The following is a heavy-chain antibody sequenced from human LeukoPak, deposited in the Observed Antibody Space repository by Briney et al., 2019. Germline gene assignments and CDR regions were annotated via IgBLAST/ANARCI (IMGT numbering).Heavy chain of an antibody. CDR3: ARDSSGWYNSYYYGMDV. CDR2: ITTSSRYI. Sequence: GGSLRPSCTGSPLTFSSYSLNWVRQAPGKGLEWVSSITTSSRYIYYADSVKGRFTISRDNAKNSLYLQMNSLRAEDTAVYYCARDSSGWYNSYYYGMDVWGQGTTVTVSS. J-gene: IGHJ6*02. V-gene: IGHV3-21*01. CDR1: PLTFSSYS. D-gene: IGHD6-19*01.